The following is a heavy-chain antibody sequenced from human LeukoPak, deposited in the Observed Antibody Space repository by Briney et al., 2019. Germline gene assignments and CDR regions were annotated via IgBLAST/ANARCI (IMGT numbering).Heavy chain of an antibody. Sequence: ASVKVSCKSSGYTFTSYYMHWVRQAPGQGLEWMGIINPSGGSTSYAQKFQGRVTMTRDTSTSTVYMELSSLRSEDTAVYYCARAYGSGSYTLLFFDYWGQGTLVTVSS. V-gene: IGHV1-46*01. CDR2: INPSGGST. CDR1: GYTFTSYY. J-gene: IGHJ4*02. CDR3: ARAYGSGSYTLLFFDY. D-gene: IGHD3-10*01.